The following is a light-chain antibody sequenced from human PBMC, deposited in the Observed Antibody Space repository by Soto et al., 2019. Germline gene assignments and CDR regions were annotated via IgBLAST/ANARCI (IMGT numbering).Light chain of an antibody. CDR2: EVS. V-gene: IGLV2-23*02. Sequence: QSALTQPASVSGSPGQSITISCTGTSSDVGNYNLVSWYQHHPGKAPRLMIYEVSKRPSGVSNRFSASKSGYTASLTISGLQAEEEADYYCCSDAGSSTLYFFGTATKVTV. CDR1: SSDVGNYNL. CDR3: CSDAGSSTLYF. J-gene: IGLJ1*01.